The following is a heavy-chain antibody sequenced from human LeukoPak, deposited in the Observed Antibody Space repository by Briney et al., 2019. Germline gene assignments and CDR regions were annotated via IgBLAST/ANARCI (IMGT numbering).Heavy chain of an antibody. Sequence: ASVKVSCKASGYTFTSYYMHWVRQATGQGLEWMGWMNPNSGNTGYAQKFQGRVTMTRNTSTSTAYMELSSLRSEDTAVYYCARGLYCSGGSCYFDYWGQGTLVTVSS. J-gene: IGHJ4*02. V-gene: IGHV1-8*02. CDR3: ARGLYCSGGSCYFDY. CDR2: MNPNSGNT. CDR1: GYTFTSYY. D-gene: IGHD2-15*01.